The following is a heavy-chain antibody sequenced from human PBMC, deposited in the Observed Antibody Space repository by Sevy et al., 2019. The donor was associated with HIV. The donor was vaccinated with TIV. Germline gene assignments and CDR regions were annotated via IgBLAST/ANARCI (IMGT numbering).Heavy chain of an antibody. V-gene: IGHV4-59*01. CDR2: IYYSGST. D-gene: IGHD1-26*01. J-gene: IGHJ5*02. Sequence: SETLSLTCTVFGGTISSYYWNWIWQPPGKGLEWIGYIYYSGSTNYNPSLKSRVTISVDMSKNQFSLKLSSVTAADTAVYYCARESPLGVEWELSRPQNWFDPWGQGTLVTVSS. CDR1: GGTISSYY. CDR3: ARESPLGVEWELSRPQNWFDP.